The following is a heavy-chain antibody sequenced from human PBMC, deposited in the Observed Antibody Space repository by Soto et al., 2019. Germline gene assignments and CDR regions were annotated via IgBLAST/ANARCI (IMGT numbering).Heavy chain of an antibody. CDR2: IWYDGSNK. J-gene: IGHJ2*01. Sequence: VQLVESGGGVVQPGRSLRLSCAASGFTFSSYGMHWVRQAPGKGLEWVAVIWYDGSNKYYADSVKGRFTISRDNSKNTLYLQMNSLRAEDTAVYYCARDPRLPKGYYDFWSGYANWYFDLWGRGTLVTVSS. CDR3: ARDPRLPKGYYDFWSGYANWYFDL. D-gene: IGHD3-3*01. V-gene: IGHV3-33*01. CDR1: GFTFSSYG.